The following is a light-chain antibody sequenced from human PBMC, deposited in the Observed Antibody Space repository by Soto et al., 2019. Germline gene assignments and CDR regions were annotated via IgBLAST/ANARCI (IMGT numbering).Light chain of an antibody. CDR2: DAS. J-gene: IGKJ4*01. V-gene: IGKV3-11*01. CDR3: QQRSNWLT. Sequence: EVVLTQSPCTLSFSPVERSTLSCRASQSVSSYLAWYQQKPGQAPRLLIYDASNRATGIPARFSGSGSGTDFTLTISSLEPEDFAVYYCQQRSNWLTFGGGTKVDIK. CDR1: QSVSSY.